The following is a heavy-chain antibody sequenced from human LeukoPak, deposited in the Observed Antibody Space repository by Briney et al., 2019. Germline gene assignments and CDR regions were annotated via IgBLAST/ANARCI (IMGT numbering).Heavy chain of an antibody. D-gene: IGHD3-3*01. J-gene: IGHJ5*02. V-gene: IGHV4-39*07. CDR1: GGSISSSSYY. CDR2: IYYSGSN. Sequence: SETLSHTCIVSGGSISSSSYYWGWICQPPGKGLECLGSIYYSGSNYYNTPLKSRFTISVDTSKNQFSLKLSSVTAADTAEYSCGRVYYDFWSGYYNRGLPNNWFDPWGQGTLVTVSS. CDR3: GRVYYDFWSGYYNRGLPNNWFDP.